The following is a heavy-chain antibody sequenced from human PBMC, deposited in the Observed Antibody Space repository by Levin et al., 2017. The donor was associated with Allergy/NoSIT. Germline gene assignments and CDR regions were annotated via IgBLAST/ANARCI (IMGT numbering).Heavy chain of an antibody. V-gene: IGHV4-59*08. J-gene: IGHJ5*02. CDR2: GST. CDR3: ARQYYDLLSGTWFDP. D-gene: IGHD3-3*01. Sequence: GSTNYHPSLKSRVTISVDTSKNQFSLKLSSVTAADTAVYYCARQYYDLLSGTWFDPWGQGTLVTVSS.